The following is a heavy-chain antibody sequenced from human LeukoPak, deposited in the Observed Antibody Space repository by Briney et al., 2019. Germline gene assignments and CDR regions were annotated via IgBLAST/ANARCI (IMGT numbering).Heavy chain of an antibody. V-gene: IGHV4-31*03. CDR2: IYYSGST. CDR1: GGSISSGGYY. D-gene: IGHD5-12*01. CDR3: ARAGSGYDLFFDY. Sequence: SQTLSLTCTVSGGSISSGGYYWSWIRQHPGKGLEWIGYIYYSGSTNYNPSLKSRVTISVDTSKNQFSLKLSSVTAADTAVYYCARAGSGYDLFFDYWGQGTLVTVSS. J-gene: IGHJ4*02.